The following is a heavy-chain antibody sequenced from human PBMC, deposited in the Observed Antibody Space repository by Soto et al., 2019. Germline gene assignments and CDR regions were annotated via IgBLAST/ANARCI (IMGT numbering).Heavy chain of an antibody. CDR3: AIVRVADSPLAH. Sequence: QVQLVESGGGVVQPGRSLRLSCAGSGFIFSNYGMHWVRQAPGKGLEWVAFISYDGSDILYADSVKGRFTISRDNSKSTLFLHMNRPRAEDTAVYFCAIVRVADSPLAHWGQGRLFTVSS. CDR2: ISYDGSDI. J-gene: IGHJ4*02. D-gene: IGHD3-10*02. V-gene: IGHV3-30*03. CDR1: GFIFSNYG.